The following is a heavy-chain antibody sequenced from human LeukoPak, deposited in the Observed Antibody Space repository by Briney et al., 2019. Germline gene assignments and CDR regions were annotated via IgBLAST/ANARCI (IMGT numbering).Heavy chain of an antibody. CDR2: IYYSGST. D-gene: IGHD3-10*01. V-gene: IGHV4-39*01. CDR1: GGSISSSSYY. CDR3: ATYGSGSYYKWLRLEKYYFDY. J-gene: IGHJ4*02. Sequence: SETLSLTCTVSGGSISSSSYYWGWIRQPPGKGLEWIGSIYYSGSTYYNPSLKSRVTISVDTSKNQFSLKLSSVTAADTAVYYCATYGSGSYYKWLRLEKYYFDYWGQGTLVTVSS.